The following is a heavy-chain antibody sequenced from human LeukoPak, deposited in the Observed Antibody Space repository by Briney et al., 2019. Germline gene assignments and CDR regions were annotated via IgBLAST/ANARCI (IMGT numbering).Heavy chain of an antibody. V-gene: IGHV3-53*04. D-gene: IGHD5-18*01. Sequence: GGSLRLSCAASGFTVSSNYMSWVRQAPGKGLEWVSVIYSGGSTYYADSVKGRFTISRHNSKNTLYLQMNSLRAEDTAVYYCARGGYSYGPLYYYYGMNVWGQGTTVTVSS. J-gene: IGHJ6*02. CDR2: IYSGGST. CDR3: ARGGYSYGPLYYYYGMNV. CDR1: GFTVSSNY.